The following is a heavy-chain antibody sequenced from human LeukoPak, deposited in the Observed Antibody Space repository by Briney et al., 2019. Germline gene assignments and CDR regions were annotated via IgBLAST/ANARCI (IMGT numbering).Heavy chain of an antibody. CDR1: GGTLSSYA. CDR3: ARAGYSGSYLDAFDI. J-gene: IGHJ3*02. Sequence: SVKVSCKASGGTLSSYAISWVRQAPGQGLEWMGGIIPIFGTANYAQKFQGRVTITADESTSTAYMELSSLRSEDTAVYYCARAGYSGSYLDAFDIWGQGTMVTVSS. V-gene: IGHV1-69*13. CDR2: IIPIFGTA. D-gene: IGHD1-26*01.